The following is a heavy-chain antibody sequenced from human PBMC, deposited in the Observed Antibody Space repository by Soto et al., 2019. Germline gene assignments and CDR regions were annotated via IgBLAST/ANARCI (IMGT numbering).Heavy chain of an antibody. Sequence: PSETLSLTYTVSGGSISSYYWSWIRQPPGKGLEWIGYIYYSGSTNYNPSLKSRVTISVDTSKNQFSLKLSSVTAADTAVYYCARAPVRQFRWTNWFDPWGQGTLVTVSS. V-gene: IGHV4-59*01. J-gene: IGHJ5*02. D-gene: IGHD2-21*01. CDR1: GGSISSYY. CDR2: IYYSGST. CDR3: ARAPVRQFRWTNWFDP.